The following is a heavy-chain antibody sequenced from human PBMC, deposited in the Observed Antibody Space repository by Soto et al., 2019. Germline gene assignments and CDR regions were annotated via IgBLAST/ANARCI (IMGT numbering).Heavy chain of an antibody. D-gene: IGHD3-9*01. J-gene: IGHJ3*02. CDR1: GGSFSTYY. CDR3: ARGGSNDWQVAFDI. V-gene: IGHV4-34*01. Sequence: QLQQWGAGLLKPSETLSLTCVVSGGSFSTYYYNWIRQSPGKGLEWLGEINHSGNNNYSPSLKSRVTMSLDTSKNQFSLKLTSVTAADTAVYYCARGGSNDWQVAFDIWGQGTMVTVSS. CDR2: INHSGNN.